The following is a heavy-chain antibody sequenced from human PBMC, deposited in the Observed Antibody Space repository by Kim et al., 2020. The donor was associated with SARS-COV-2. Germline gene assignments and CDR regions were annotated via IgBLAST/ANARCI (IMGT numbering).Heavy chain of an antibody. CDR2: IYYSGST. Sequence: SETLSLTCTVSGGSISSYYWSWIRQPPGKGLEWIGYIYYSGSTNYNLSLKSRVTISVDTSKNQFSLKLSSVTAADTAAYYCARHTQYYDILTGYYTGGM. CDR3: ARHTQYYDILTGYYTGGM. D-gene: IGHD3-9*01. J-gene: IGHJ6*01. CDR1: GGSISSYY. V-gene: IGHV4-59*08.